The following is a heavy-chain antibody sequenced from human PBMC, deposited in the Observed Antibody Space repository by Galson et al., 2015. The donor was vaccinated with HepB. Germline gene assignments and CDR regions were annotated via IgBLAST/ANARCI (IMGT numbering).Heavy chain of an antibody. CDR1: GYSFTSYW. CDR3: ARLDDSFDY. D-gene: IGHD1-1*01. CDR2: MYPGDSDI. V-gene: IGHV5-51*03. J-gene: IGHJ4*02. Sequence: QSGAEVKKPGESLKISCKGSGYSFTSYWIGWVRQMPGKGLEWMGIMYPGDSDIRYSPSFQGQVTISADNSINTACVQWRSLKASDTAMYYCARLDDSFDYWGQGTLVTVSS.